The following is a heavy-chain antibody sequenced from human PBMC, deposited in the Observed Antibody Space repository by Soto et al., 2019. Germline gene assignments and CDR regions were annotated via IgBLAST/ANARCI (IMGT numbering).Heavy chain of an antibody. J-gene: IGHJ1*01. CDR1: GYTFSVDA. Sequence: FSLKVSCKASGYTFSVDAVGWLRLEHGQGLEWMGGIIPIFGTANYTQKFQGRVTITADKSTSTAYMELSSLRSEDTAVYYCASSGYSRSWYPMECFQNWAQGPLVTV. CDR3: ASSGYSRSWYPMECFQN. D-gene: IGHD6-13*01. V-gene: IGHV1-69*06. CDR2: IIPIFGTA.